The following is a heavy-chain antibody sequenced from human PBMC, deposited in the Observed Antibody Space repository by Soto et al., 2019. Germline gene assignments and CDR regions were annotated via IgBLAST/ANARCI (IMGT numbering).Heavy chain of an antibody. CDR3: ARDKAPLDLGIVVVPAAPYYGMDV. D-gene: IGHD2-2*01. V-gene: IGHV1-18*01. CDR1: GYTFTSYG. Sequence: ASVKVSCKASGYTFTSYGISWVRQAPGQGLEWMGWISAYNGNTNYAQKLQGRVTMTTDTSTSTAYMELRSLRSDDTAVYYCARDKAPLDLGIVVVPAAPYYGMDVWGQGTTVTVSS. J-gene: IGHJ6*02. CDR2: ISAYNGNT.